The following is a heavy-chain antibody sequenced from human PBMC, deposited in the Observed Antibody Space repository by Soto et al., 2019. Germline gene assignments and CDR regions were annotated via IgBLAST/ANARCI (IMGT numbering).Heavy chain of an antibody. CDR1: GGSISSYY. J-gene: IGHJ6*02. Sequence: QVQLQESGPGLVKPSETLSLTCTVSGGSISSYYWSWIRQPPGKGLEWIGYIHYSGSTKYNPSLKSRVTISVDTSKNQFSLKLSSVTASDTAVYYCARQDSSSWYWVHGMDVWGQGTTVTVSS. CDR3: ARQDSSSWYWVHGMDV. V-gene: IGHV4-59*08. CDR2: IHYSGST. D-gene: IGHD6-13*01.